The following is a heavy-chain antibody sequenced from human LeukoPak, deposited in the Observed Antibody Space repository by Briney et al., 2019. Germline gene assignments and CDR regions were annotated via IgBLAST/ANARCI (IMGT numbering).Heavy chain of an antibody. CDR1: GGTFSSYA. D-gene: IGHD6-19*01. V-gene: IGHV1-2*02. J-gene: IGHJ6*02. Sequence: ASVKVSCKASGGTFSSYAISWVRQAPGQGLEWMGWINPNSGGTNYAQKFQGRVTMTRDTSISTAYMVLSRLRSDDTAVYYCARDRMGAVAGLYYYYYYGMDVWGQGTTVTVSS. CDR2: INPNSGGT. CDR3: ARDRMGAVAGLYYYYYYGMDV.